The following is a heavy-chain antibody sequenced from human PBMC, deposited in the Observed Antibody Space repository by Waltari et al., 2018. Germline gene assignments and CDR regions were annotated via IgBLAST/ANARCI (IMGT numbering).Heavy chain of an antibody. V-gene: IGHV3-74*01. CDR1: GFTFRRHG. Sequence: EVRLVESGGGLVQPGGSLRLSCSASGFTFRRHGLHWVRQVPGKGLVWVSRVKDDGRSISYADSVKGRFSIARDNAKNMLYLQMNSLRAEDTAVYYCARDLYHAMDVWGQGTTVIVSS. CDR2: VKDDGRSI. J-gene: IGHJ6*02. CDR3: ARDLYHAMDV.